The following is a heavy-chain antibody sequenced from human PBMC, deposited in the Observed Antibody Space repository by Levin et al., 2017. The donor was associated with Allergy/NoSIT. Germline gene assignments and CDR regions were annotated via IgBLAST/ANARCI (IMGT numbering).Heavy chain of an antibody. J-gene: IGHJ3*02. Sequence: SVKVSCKASGGTFSSYAISWVRQAPGQGLEWMGGIIPIFGTANYAQKFQGRVTITADKSTSTAYMELSSLRSEDTAVYYCAREQSGNSPRDDAFDIWGQGTMVTVSS. D-gene: IGHD4-23*01. CDR1: GGTFSSYA. CDR3: AREQSGNSPRDDAFDI. CDR2: IIPIFGTA. V-gene: IGHV1-69*06.